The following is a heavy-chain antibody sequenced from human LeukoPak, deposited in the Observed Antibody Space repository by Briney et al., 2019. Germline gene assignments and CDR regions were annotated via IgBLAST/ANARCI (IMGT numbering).Heavy chain of an antibody. CDR3: ARGGAYCSGGSCRADDY. CDR2: ISGSGGST. CDR1: GFTFSSYA. Sequence: GGSLRLSCAASGFTFSSYAMSWVRQAPGKGLEWVSAISGSGGSTYYADSVKGRFTISRDNSKNTLYLQMNSLRADDTAVHYCARGGAYCSGGSCRADDYWGQGTLVTVSS. J-gene: IGHJ4*02. V-gene: IGHV3-23*01. D-gene: IGHD2-15*01.